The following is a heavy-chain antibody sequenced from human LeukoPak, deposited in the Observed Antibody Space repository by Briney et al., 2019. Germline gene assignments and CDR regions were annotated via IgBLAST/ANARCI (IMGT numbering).Heavy chain of an antibody. D-gene: IGHD2-21*02. J-gene: IGHJ4*02. CDR2: ISGSGGST. V-gene: IGHV3-23*01. CDR1: GFSFIDYA. Sequence: GGSLGLSCSASGFSFIDYAIHWVRQPPGKGLEWVSSISGSGGSTYYADSVRVRFAISRDNSKSVLFLQMNSLRAEDTAIYYCAKEVGSSSICGCDCYSSLEYWCQGTLVTVSS. CDR3: AKEVGSSSICGCDCYSSLEY.